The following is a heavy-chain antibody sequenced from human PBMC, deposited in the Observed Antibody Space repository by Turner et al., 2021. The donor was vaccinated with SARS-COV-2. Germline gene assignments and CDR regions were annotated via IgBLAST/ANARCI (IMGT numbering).Heavy chain of an antibody. CDR2: INAVNGNT. V-gene: IGHV1-3*01. CDR3: ARDLAYCSSTSCPYYYYYGMDV. CDR1: GYTFPSYA. Sequence: VQLVQSGAEVRKPGASVTVSCKASGYTFPSYAMHWVRQAPGQRLEWMGWINAVNGNTKYSQKFQGRVTITRDTSASTAYMELSSLRSEDTAVYYCARDLAYCSSTSCPYYYYYGMDVWGQGTTVTVSS. D-gene: IGHD2-2*01. J-gene: IGHJ6*02.